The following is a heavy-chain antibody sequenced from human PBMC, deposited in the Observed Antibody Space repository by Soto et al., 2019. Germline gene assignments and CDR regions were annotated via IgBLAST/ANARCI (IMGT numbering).Heavy chain of an antibody. V-gene: IGHV6-1*01. CDR1: GDSVSSNSAA. D-gene: IGHD6-6*01. CDR3: ARGSSSSDRYYYYYMDV. CDR2: TYYRSKWYN. Sequence: SQTLSLTCAISGDSVSSNSAAWNWIRQSPSRGLEWLGRTYYRSKWYNDYAVSVKSRITINPDTSKNQFSLQLNSVTPEDTAVYYCARGSSSSDRYYYYYMDVRGKGTTVTVPS. J-gene: IGHJ6*03.